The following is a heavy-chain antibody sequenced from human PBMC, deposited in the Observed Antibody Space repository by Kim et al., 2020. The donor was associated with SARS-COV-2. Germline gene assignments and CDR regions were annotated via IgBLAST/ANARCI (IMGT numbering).Heavy chain of an antibody. Sequence: YAQGFTGRFVFSLDTSVSTEYLQISSLKAEDTAVYYCARVAANLYNWFDPWGQGTLVTVSS. J-gene: IGHJ5*02. V-gene: IGHV7-4-1*02. CDR3: ARVAANLYNWFDP. D-gene: IGHD6-6*01.